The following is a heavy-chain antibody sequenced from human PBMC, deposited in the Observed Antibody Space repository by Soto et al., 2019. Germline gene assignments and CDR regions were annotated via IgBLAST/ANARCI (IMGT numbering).Heavy chain of an antibody. V-gene: IGHV1-69*13. D-gene: IGHD3-16*01. J-gene: IGHJ5*02. CDR3: ARTLGEGMTEAYNWFDP. CDR2: IIPIFGTA. CDR1: GGTFISYA. Sequence: SVKVSCKASGGTFISYAISLVRQAPGQGFEWMGGIIPIFGTANYAQKFQGRVTITADESTSTAYMELSSLRSEDTAVYYCARTLGEGMTEAYNWFDPWGQGTLVTVSS.